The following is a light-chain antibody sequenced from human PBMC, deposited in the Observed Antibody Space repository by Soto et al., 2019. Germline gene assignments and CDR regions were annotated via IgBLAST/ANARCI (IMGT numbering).Light chain of an antibody. CDR1: QSVGSI. Sequence: VLPQSPGILSLKPGVGATLSVRARQSVGSILAWYQKIRGQAPRLLIDGASTRATGIAARCSGSGSGTDFTLTISILEHDDIAEYYAAQAGRSCTSGQGTTV. J-gene: IGKJ1*01. V-gene: IGKV3-20*01. CDR2: GAS. CDR3: AQAGRSCT.